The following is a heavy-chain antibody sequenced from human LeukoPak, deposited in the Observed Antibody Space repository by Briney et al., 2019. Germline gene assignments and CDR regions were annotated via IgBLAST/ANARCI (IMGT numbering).Heavy chain of an antibody. V-gene: IGHV1-8*01. Sequence: ASVKVSCKASGYTFTSYDINWVRQATGQGLEWMGWMNPNSGNTGYAQKFQGRVTMTRNTSISTAYMELSSLRSEDTAVYYCARGLGWYPPRFFPYGMDVWGQGTTVAVSS. CDR3: ARGLGWYPPRFFPYGMDV. D-gene: IGHD6-19*01. CDR2: MNPNSGNT. CDR1: GYTFTSYD. J-gene: IGHJ6*02.